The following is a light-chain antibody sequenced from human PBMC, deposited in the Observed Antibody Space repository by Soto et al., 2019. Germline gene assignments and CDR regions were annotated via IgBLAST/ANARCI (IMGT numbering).Light chain of an antibody. CDR2: DVS. V-gene: IGKV1-33*01. J-gene: IGKJ4*01. CDR3: QQYDVPPST. Sequence: DIPMTQSPASMSASVGDRVTISCQASQDISRYLNWYQHKPGRAPQLLINDVSTLETGVPSRFSATGSGTEFTLTINGLQPEDLATYYCQQYDVPPSTFGGGTTVAI. CDR1: QDISRY.